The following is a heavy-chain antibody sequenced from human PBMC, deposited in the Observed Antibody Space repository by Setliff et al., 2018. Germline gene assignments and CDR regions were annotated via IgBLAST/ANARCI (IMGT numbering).Heavy chain of an antibody. CDR1: GGSFSDYS. V-gene: IGHV4-34*01. D-gene: IGHD6-6*01. Sequence: SETLSLTCAVYGGSFSDYSWSWIRQPPGKGLEWIGEINPRGTTNYNPSLKSRVTMSVDTSKSQFSLKLTSVTAADTAVYYCARGRNIAARLLDSWGQGALVTVSS. CDR3: ARGRNIAARLLDS. CDR2: INPRGTT. J-gene: IGHJ4*02.